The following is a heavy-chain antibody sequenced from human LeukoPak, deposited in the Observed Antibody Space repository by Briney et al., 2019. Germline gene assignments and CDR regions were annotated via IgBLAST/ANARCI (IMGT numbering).Heavy chain of an antibody. D-gene: IGHD6-19*01. Sequence: GESLKISCKGAGYSFTSYWIGWVRQMPGKGLEWMGIIYPGDSDTRYSPSFQGQVTISADKSISTAYLQWSSLKASDTAMYYCARWGSGWYPHWYFDLWGRGTLVTVSS. J-gene: IGHJ2*01. CDR1: GYSFTSYW. CDR3: ARWGSGWYPHWYFDL. CDR2: IYPGDSDT. V-gene: IGHV5-51*01.